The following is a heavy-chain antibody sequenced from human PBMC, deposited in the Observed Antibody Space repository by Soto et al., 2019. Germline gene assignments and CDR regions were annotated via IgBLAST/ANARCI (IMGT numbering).Heavy chain of an antibody. CDR3: IRNLLCSGGSCDANYYGMDV. D-gene: IGHD2-15*01. Sequence: QPGGSLRLSCAASGFTVSSNYMSWVRQAPGKGLEWVSVIYSGGSTYYADSVKGRFTISRHNSKNTLYLQMNSLRAEDTAAYYCIRNLLCSGGSCDANYYGMDVWGQGTTVTVSS. V-gene: IGHV3-53*01. CDR2: IYSGGST. J-gene: IGHJ6*02. CDR1: GFTVSSNY.